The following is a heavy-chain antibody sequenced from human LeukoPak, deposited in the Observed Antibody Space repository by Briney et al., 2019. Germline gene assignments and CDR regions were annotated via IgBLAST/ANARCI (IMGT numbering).Heavy chain of an antibody. CDR1: GGSFSDYY. CDR2: INHSGST. J-gene: IGHJ5*02. V-gene: IGHV4-34*01. Sequence: SETLSLTCAVYGGSFSDYYWSWIRQPPGKGLEWIGEINHSGSTNYNPSLKSRVTISVDTSKNQFSLKVKSVTAADTAVYYCARGRRRFDPWGQGTLVIVPS. CDR3: ARGRRRFDP.